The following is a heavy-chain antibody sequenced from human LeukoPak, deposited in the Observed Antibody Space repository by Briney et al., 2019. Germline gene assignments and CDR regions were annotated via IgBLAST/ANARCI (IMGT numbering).Heavy chain of an antibody. CDR2: LNPHSGGT. CDR3: ARGLRVINGLDV. D-gene: IGHD2-15*01. CDR1: GYTLRDYY. J-gene: IGHJ6*02. V-gene: IGHV1-2*02. Sequence: ASVKVSCEASGYTLRDYYSYWVRQAPGQGLEWLGWLNPHSGGTNYAQKFQGRVNLTSDTSISTAYMELSLLTSDDTAIYYCARGLRVINGLDVWGQGTTVIVSS.